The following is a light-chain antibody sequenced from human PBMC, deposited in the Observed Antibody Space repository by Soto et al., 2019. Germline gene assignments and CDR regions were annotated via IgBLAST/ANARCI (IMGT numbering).Light chain of an antibody. Sequence: EIVLTQSPGTLSLSPGERATLSCRASQRVPSSLAWFQQKPGQAPRLLIFDTSGRASGVPDRVSGSGSGTDFTLTISRLEPEDFAVYYCHQYDRPPFSFGQGTSLKIK. V-gene: IGKV3-20*01. CDR2: DTS. CDR1: QRVPSS. CDR3: HQYDRPPFS. J-gene: IGKJ2*01.